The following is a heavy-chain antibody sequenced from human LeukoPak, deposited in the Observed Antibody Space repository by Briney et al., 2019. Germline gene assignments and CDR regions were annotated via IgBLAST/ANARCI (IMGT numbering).Heavy chain of an antibody. Sequence: WGSLRLSCAASGFTFSRYAMSWVRQAPGNGLEWVSAICGSGGSTYYPDSVKRRFTISRDNTKNSLYLQTHSVRAEDTAVYYCPKYYYYDSSGYYYGDAFDIWGQGTMVNGSS. V-gene: IGHV3-23*01. CDR3: PKYYYYDSSGYYYGDAFDI. D-gene: IGHD3-22*01. CDR1: GFTFSRYA. J-gene: IGHJ3*02. CDR2: ICGSGGST.